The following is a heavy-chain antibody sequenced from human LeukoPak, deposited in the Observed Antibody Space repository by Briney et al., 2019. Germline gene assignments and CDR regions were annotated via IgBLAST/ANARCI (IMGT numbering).Heavy chain of an antibody. CDR3: ARGHGDYEDNWFDP. Sequence: SQTLSLTCTVSGGSISSGSYYWSWIRQPAGKGLEWIGRIYTSGSTNYNPSLKSRVTISVDTSKNQFSLKLSSVTAADTAVYYCARGHGDYEDNWFDPWGQGTLVTVSS. CDR1: GGSISSGSYY. V-gene: IGHV4-61*02. J-gene: IGHJ5*02. CDR2: IYTSGST. D-gene: IGHD4-17*01.